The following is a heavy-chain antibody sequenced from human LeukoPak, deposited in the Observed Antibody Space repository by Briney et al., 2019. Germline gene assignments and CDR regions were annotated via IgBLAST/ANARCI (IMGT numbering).Heavy chain of an antibody. CDR3: ARDHRGVGDYFDY. CDR2: ISYDGSNK. J-gene: IGHJ4*02. CDR1: GFTFSSYA. D-gene: IGHD3-10*01. V-gene: IGHV3-30-3*01. Sequence: GRSLRLSCAASGFTFSSYAMHWVRQAPGKGLEWVAVISYDGSNKYYADSVKGRFTNSRDNSKNTLYLQMNSLRAEDTAVYYCARDHRGVGDYFDYWGQGTLVTVSS.